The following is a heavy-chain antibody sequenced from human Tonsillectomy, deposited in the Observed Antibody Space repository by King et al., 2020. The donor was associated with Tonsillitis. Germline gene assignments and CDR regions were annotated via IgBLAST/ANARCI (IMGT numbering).Heavy chain of an antibody. V-gene: IGHV3-33*01. CDR3: ARDRYYGSGSYYDYGMDV. CDR2: IWYDGSNK. Sequence: QLVQSGGGVVQPGRSLRLSCAASGFTFSSYGMHWVRQAPGKGLEWVAVIWYDGSNKYYADSVKGRFTISSDNSKNTLYLQMNSLRAEDTAVYYCARDRYYGSGSYYDYGMDVWGQGTTVTVSS. CDR1: GFTFSSYG. D-gene: IGHD3-10*01. J-gene: IGHJ6*02.